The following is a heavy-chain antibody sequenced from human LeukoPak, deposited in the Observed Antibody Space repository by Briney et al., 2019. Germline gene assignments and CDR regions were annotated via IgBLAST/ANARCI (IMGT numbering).Heavy chain of an antibody. V-gene: IGHV1-69*13. CDR3: ARDPSYYYGSGVPGGGWFDP. CDR2: IIPIFGTA. CDR1: GGTFISYA. Sequence: SVKVSCKASGGTFISYAISWVRQAPGQGLEWMGGIIPIFGTANYAQKFQGRVTITADESTSTAYMELSSLRFEGTAVYYCARDPSYYYGSGVPGGGWFDPWGQGTLVTVSS. D-gene: IGHD3-10*01. J-gene: IGHJ5*02.